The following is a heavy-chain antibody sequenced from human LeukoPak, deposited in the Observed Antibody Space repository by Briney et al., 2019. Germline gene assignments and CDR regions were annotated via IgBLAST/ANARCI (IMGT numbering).Heavy chain of an antibody. Sequence: SETLSLTCTVSGGSISSGDYYWSWIRQPPGKGLEWIGYIYYSGSTYYNPSLKSRVTISVDTSKNQFSLKLSSVTAAGTAVYYCASYSGYDLYYFDYWGQGTLVTVSS. CDR3: ASYSGYDLYYFDY. CDR1: GGSISSGDYY. V-gene: IGHV4-30-4*01. CDR2: IYYSGST. D-gene: IGHD5-12*01. J-gene: IGHJ4*02.